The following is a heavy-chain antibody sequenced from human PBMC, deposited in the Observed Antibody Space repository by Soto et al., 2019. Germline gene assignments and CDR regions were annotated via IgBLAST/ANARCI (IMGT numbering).Heavy chain of an antibody. CDR2: LYWDDDK. Sequence: QITLKESGPALVKPTQTLTLTCTFSGFSLSTSGVGVGWIRQTPGKALEWLALLYWDDDKRYSPALKRTLTNIKAPSTTQLVPIITNMAPVDTGTYYYEHNFRTVRGAGGDYFDYWGQGTLVTVSS. CDR1: GFSLSTSGVG. CDR3: EHNFRTVRGAGGDYFDY. D-gene: IGHD3-10*01. J-gene: IGHJ4*02. V-gene: IGHV2-5*02.